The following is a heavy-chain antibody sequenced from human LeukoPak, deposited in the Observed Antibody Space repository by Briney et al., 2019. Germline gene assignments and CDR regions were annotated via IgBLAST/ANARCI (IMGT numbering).Heavy chain of an antibody. CDR2: INHSRST. Sequence: SETLSLTCAVYGGSFSGYYWSWIRQPPGKGLDWIGEINHSRSTNYNPSLKRRVTISVDTSKNQFSLKLSSVTAADTAVYYCARGLDGSGSYYKDDYWGQGTLVTVSS. J-gene: IGHJ4*02. CDR1: GGSFSGYY. D-gene: IGHD3-10*01. V-gene: IGHV4-34*01. CDR3: ARGLDGSGSYYKDDY.